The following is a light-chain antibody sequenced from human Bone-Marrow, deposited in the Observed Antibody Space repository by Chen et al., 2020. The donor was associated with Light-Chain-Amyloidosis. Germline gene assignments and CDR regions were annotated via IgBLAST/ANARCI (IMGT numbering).Light chain of an antibody. CDR2: EDD. V-gene: IGLV6-57*01. J-gene: IGLJ3*02. CDR3: QSYQGSSQGV. Sequence: NFMLTQPHSASESPGKTVTIPCTRSSGSIATNYVQWYQHRPGRSPTTVIYEDDQSPSGVPDRFSGSIDRSSNSASLTISGLKTEDEADYYCQSYQGSSQGVFGGGTKLTVL. CDR1: SGSIATNY.